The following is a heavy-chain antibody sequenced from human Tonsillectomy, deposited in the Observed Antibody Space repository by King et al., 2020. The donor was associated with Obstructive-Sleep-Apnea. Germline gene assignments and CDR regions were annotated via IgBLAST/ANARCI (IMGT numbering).Heavy chain of an antibody. Sequence: PLQESGPGLVKPSETLSLTCTVSGGSISNKNYYWGWIRQPPGKGLEWLGNVYYSGSTFYKASLRSRVTILVDTSKNQFSLKLSSVTAADTAVYYCARVGAGIFGVVIMDYYYYGLDGWGQGTTVTVSS. J-gene: IGHJ6*02. CDR3: ARVGAGIFGVVIMDYYYYGLDG. CDR1: GGSISNKNYY. CDR2: VYYSGST. D-gene: IGHD3-3*01. V-gene: IGHV4-39*07.